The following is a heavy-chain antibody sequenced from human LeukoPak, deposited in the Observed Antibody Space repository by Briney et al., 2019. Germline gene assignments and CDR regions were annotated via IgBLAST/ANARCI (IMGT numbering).Heavy chain of an antibody. CDR1: GGSISSYY. D-gene: IGHD3-22*01. CDR2: IYYSGGT. J-gene: IGHJ4*02. CDR3: ARMSYFDSSLDY. V-gene: IGHV4-59*08. Sequence: SETLSLTCTVSGGSISSYYWSWVRQPPGKGLEWIGYIYYSGGTNYNPSLKSRVTITVDTSKNQFSLTLTSVTAADTAVYYCARMSYFDSSLDYWGQGTLVTVSS.